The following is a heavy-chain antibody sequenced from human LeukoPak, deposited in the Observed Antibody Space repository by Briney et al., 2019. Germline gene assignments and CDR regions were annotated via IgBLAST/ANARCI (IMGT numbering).Heavy chain of an antibody. CDR1: GFTFSDYG. V-gene: IGHV3-30*18. J-gene: IGHJ4*02. D-gene: IGHD3-10*01. CDR2: IPYDGGNK. Sequence: GGSLRLSCAASGFTFSDYGMHWVRQAPGKGLEWVAPIPYDGGNKFYADSVRDRFTISRDNSKNTLFLQMNSLRIEDTAVYYCAKVFEVRGARRPKDYWGQGTLVIVSS. CDR3: AKVFEVRGARRPKDY.